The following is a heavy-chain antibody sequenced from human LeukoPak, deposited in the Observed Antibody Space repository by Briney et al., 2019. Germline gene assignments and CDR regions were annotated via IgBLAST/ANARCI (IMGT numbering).Heavy chain of an antibody. J-gene: IGHJ5*02. CDR3: ARVNRLPNRFDP. CDR1: GGSISSYY. V-gene: IGHV4-59*01. CDR2: IYYSGST. Sequence: SETLSLTCTVSGGSISSYYWSWIRQPPGKGLEWIGYIYYSGSTNYNPSLKSRVTISVDPSKNQFSLKLRSVTAADTAVYYCARVNRLPNRFDPWGQGTLVTVSS. D-gene: IGHD6-25*01.